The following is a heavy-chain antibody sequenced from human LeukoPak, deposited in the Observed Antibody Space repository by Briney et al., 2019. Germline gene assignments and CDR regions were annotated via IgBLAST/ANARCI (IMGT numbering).Heavy chain of an antibody. CDR1: GFTFSSYA. D-gene: IGHD3-10*01. J-gene: IGHJ4*02. Sequence: GGSLRLSCAASGFTFSSYAMSWVRQAPGKGLEWVSTISASGSSTYYADSVKGRFTLSRDNSKNTLYLQMNSLRAEDTAVYYCAKSHYYGSGSYVYWGQGTLVTVSS. V-gene: IGHV3-23*01. CDR3: AKSHYYGSGSYVY. CDR2: ISASGSST.